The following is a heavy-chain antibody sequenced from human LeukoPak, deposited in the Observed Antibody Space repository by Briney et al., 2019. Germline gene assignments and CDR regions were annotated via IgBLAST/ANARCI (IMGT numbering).Heavy chain of an antibody. Sequence: PSETLSLTCTVSGGSISSYYWSWIRQPPGKGLEWIGYIYYSGSTSYNPSLKSRVTISVDTSKNQFSLKLSSVTAADTAVYYCARLWSTSCKGGSCPHQPNYWGQGTRVTVPS. V-gene: IGHV4-59*08. CDR3: ARLWSTSCKGGSCPHQPNY. D-gene: IGHD2-15*01. J-gene: IGHJ4*02. CDR2: IYYSGST. CDR1: GGSISSYY.